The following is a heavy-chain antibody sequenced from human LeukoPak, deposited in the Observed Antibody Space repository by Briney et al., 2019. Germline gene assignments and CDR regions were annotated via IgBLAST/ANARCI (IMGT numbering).Heavy chain of an antibody. Sequence: TSETLSLTCAVYGGSFSVYYWSWVRQPPGKGLEWIGNIFYSGSTYYSPSLKSRVTISLDTSRNQFSLKLNSVTAADTAVYYCAKSNGYGLVDIWGQGTMVTVSS. CDR3: AKSNGYGLVDI. D-gene: IGHD3-10*01. J-gene: IGHJ3*02. V-gene: IGHV4-34*12. CDR2: IFYSGST. CDR1: GGSFSVYY.